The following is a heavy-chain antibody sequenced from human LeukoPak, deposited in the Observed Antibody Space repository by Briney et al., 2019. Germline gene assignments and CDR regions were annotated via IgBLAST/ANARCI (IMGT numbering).Heavy chain of an antibody. CDR2: ISYDGSNK. J-gene: IGHJ4*02. D-gene: IGHD3-22*01. CDR3: ATQVARVEVVASFDY. CDR1: GFTFSSYA. V-gene: IGHV3-30-3*01. Sequence: GGSLRLSCAASGFTFSSYAMHWVRQAPVKVLEWVAVISYDGSNKYYADSVKGRFTISRDNSKNTLYLQMNSLRAEDTAVYYCATQVARVEVVASFDYWGQGTLVTVSS.